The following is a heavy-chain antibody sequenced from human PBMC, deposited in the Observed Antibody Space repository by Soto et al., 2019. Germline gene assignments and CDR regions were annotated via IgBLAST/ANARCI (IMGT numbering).Heavy chain of an antibody. CDR3: AKGTAVTTGDMAY. CDR1: GFTFSSFA. CDR2: LTGSGDST. J-gene: IGHJ4*02. V-gene: IGHV3-23*01. Sequence: EVQLLESGGGLVQPGGSLRLSCAASGFTFSSFAMTWVRQAPGKGLEWVSSLTGSGDSTYYADSVKGRFTISRDNSKNTLYLQMTRRRADDTALYSCAKGTAVTTGDMAYWGQGTLVTVSS. D-gene: IGHD4-17*01.